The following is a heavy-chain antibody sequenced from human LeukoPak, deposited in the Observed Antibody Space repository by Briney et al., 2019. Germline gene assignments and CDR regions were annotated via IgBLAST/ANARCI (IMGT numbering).Heavy chain of an antibody. D-gene: IGHD3-10*01. V-gene: IGHV3-53*01. Sequence: GGSLRLSCAASGFTVNSNYIHWVRQAPGKGLEWVSVIYSGGGTLYADSVKGRFTISRDISKNTVFLQMNSVRTEDTALYHCARGMVRSYYGLDVWGQGITVIVSS. CDR3: ARGMVRSYYGLDV. CDR1: GFTVNSNY. CDR2: IYSGGGT. J-gene: IGHJ6*02.